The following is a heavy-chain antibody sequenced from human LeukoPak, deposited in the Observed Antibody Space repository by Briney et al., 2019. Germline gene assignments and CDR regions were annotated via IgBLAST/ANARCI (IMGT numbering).Heavy chain of an antibody. CDR3: ARDIVVVPAAYKGAYYYGMDV. Sequence: ASVKVSCKASGYTFTSYGISWVGQAPGQGLEWMGWISAYNGNTNYAQKLQGRVTMTTDTSTSTAYMELRSLRSDDTAVYYCARDIVVVPAAYKGAYYYGMDVWGQGTTVTVSS. J-gene: IGHJ6*02. D-gene: IGHD2-2*01. V-gene: IGHV1-18*01. CDR2: ISAYNGNT. CDR1: GYTFTSYG.